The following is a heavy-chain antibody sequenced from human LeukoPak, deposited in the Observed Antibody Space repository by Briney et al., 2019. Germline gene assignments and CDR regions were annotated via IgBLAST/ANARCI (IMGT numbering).Heavy chain of an antibody. CDR2: INPNSGGT. CDR1: GYTFTSYG. Sequence: ASVKVSCKASGYTFTSYGISWVRQAPGQGLEWMGWINPNSGGTNYAQKFQGRVTMTRDTSISTAYMELSRLRSDDTAVYYCARGSPYSSSWYAFDIWGQGTMVTVSS. CDR3: ARGSPYSSSWYAFDI. D-gene: IGHD6-13*01. V-gene: IGHV1-2*02. J-gene: IGHJ3*02.